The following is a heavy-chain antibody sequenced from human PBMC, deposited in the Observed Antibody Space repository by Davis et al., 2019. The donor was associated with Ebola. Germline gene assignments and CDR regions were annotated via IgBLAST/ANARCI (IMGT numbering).Heavy chain of an antibody. Sequence: GESLKISCTGSGFSFGDFGMSWYRQAPGKGLEWVGLIRSNLYGGTTEYAASVKGRFTISRDDPKSIAYLQMNSLKAEDTAMYYCSRDIWDYWGQGTLVTVSS. CDR1: GFSFGDFG. D-gene: IGHD2-21*01. CDR2: IRSNLYGGTT. CDR3: SRDIWDY. V-gene: IGHV3-49*03. J-gene: IGHJ4*02.